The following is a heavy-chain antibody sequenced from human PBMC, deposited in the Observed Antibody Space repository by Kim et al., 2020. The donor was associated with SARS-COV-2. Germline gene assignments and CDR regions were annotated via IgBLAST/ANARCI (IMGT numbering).Heavy chain of an antibody. Sequence: SETLSLTCTVSGGSISSSSYYWGWIRQPPGKGLEWIGSIYYSGSTYYNPSLKSRVTISVDTSKNQFSLKLSSVTAADTAVYYCARHGRQLQQLVRGWFDPWGQGTLVTVSS. CDR1: GGSISSSSYY. CDR3: ARHGRQLQQLVRGWFDP. J-gene: IGHJ5*02. D-gene: IGHD6-13*01. CDR2: IYYSGST. V-gene: IGHV4-39*01.